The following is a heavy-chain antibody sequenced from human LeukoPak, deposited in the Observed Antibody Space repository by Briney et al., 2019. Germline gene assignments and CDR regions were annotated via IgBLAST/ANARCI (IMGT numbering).Heavy chain of an antibody. V-gene: IGHV1-69*06. CDR3: ATQGALRQDYYMDV. CDR2: IIPIFGTP. J-gene: IGHJ6*03. CDR1: GASFSSYA. Sequence: GASVKVSCKASGASFSSYAISWVRQAPGQGLEWMGRIIPIFGTPNYAQRFQGRVTITADIVSSTAYMEVNNLTSEDTAVYFCATQGALRQDYYMDVWGNGTTVTVSS.